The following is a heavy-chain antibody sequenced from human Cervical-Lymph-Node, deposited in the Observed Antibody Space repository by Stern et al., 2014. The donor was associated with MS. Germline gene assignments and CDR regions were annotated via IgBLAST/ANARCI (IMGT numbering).Heavy chain of an antibody. V-gene: IGHV4-61*02. CDR1: GVSINTGSYY. CDR3: ARDWGSGNFYFDS. D-gene: IGHD3-10*01. CDR2: IYISEPPT. J-gene: IGHJ4*02. Sequence: QLQLQESGPGLVKPSQTLSLTCNVSGVSINTGSYYWSWIRQPAGKGLEWIGRIYISEPPTKYTPSLESRATMSVHPPKNQFPLKLISGTAADTAIYYCARDWGSGNFYFDSWGQGTLVTVSS.